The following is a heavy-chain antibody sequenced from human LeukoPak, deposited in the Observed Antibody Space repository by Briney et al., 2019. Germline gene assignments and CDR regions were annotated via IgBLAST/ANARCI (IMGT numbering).Heavy chain of an antibody. V-gene: IGHV1-18*01. J-gene: IGHJ6*03. D-gene: IGHD5-18*01. CDR3: ARGRGGWIQLWLPQRPRYYMDV. CDR2: ISAYNGNT. CDR1: GYTFTSYG. Sequence: ASVKVSCKASGYTFTSYGISWVRQAPGQGLEWMGWISAYNGNTNYAQKLQGRVTMTTDTSTSTVYMELRSLRSDDTAVYYCARGRGGWIQLWLPQRPRYYMDVWGKGTTVTVSS.